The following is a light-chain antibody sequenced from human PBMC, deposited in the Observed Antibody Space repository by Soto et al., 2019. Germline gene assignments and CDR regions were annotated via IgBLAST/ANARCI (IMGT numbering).Light chain of an antibody. Sequence: QSALTQPASVSASPGQSITISCTGTSSDVGGYKFVSWYQHHPGKAPKLMIYEVNNRPSGVSNRFSGSKSGNTASLTISGLQPEDEVDYYWLSYTSANTRVFGGGTKLTVL. CDR1: SSDVGGYKF. CDR3: LSYTSANTRV. J-gene: IGLJ3*02. CDR2: EVN. V-gene: IGLV2-14*01.